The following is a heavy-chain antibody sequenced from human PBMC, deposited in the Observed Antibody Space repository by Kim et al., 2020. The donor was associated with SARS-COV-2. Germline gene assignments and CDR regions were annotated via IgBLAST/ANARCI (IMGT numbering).Heavy chain of an antibody. CDR1: GGSISSSSYY. D-gene: IGHD3-10*01. V-gene: IGHV4-39*01. CDR2: IYYSGST. J-gene: IGHJ6*02. CDR3: ARHGSGWFGELFGMRV. Sequence: SETLSLTCTVSGGSISSSSYYWGWIRQPPGKGLEWIGSIYYSGSTYYNPSLKSRVTISVDTSMNQFSLKLSSVTAADTAVYYCARHGSGWFGELFGMRVWCQGSTATVSS.